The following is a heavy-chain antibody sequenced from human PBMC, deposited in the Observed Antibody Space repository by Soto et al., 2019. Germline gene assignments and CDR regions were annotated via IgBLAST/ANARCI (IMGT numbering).Heavy chain of an antibody. CDR3: ATGEDPIGYMDV. V-gene: IGHV1-24*01. Sequence: ASVKVSCKVSGYPLTELSMHWVRQAPGKGLEWMGGFDPEDGETIYAQKFQGRVTMTEDTSTDTAYMELSSLRSEDTAVYYCATGEDPIGYMDVWGKGTTVTVSS. J-gene: IGHJ6*03. CDR1: GYPLTELS. D-gene: IGHD3-22*01. CDR2: FDPEDGET.